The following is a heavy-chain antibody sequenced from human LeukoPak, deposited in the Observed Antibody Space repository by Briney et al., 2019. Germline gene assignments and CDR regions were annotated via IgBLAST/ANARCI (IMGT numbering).Heavy chain of an antibody. Sequence: GGSLRLSCAASGFTFSSYAMSWVRQAPGKGLEWVSAISGSGGSTYYADSVKGRFTISRDNSKNTLYLQMNSLRAEDTAVYYCARVAYCGGDCYSEYYYYGMDVWGQGTTVTVSS. CDR1: GFTFSSYA. CDR3: ARVAYCGGDCYSEYYYYGMDV. V-gene: IGHV3-23*01. J-gene: IGHJ6*02. CDR2: ISGSGGST. D-gene: IGHD2-21*02.